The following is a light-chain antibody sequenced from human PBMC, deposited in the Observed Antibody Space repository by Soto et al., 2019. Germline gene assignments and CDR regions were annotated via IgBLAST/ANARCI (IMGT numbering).Light chain of an antibody. CDR1: QSVSSSY. J-gene: IGKJ4*01. CDR2: GAS. CDR3: KQYDSSPLT. Sequence: EIVLTQSPGTLSLSPGERATLSCRASQSVSSSYLAWYQQKPGQAPRLLIYGASSRATGIQDRFSGSGSGTDFTLTVRRLEPEDFAVYYCKQYDSSPLTFGGGTKVDIK. V-gene: IGKV3-20*01.